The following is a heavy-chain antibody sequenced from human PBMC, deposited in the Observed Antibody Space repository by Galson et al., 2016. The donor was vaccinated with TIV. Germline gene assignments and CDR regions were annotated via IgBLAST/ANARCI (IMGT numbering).Heavy chain of an antibody. Sequence: SVKVSCKASGGIFSNFVISWVRQAPGQGLEWMGSINPIFGTANYEQKFQGRVTITADTSTSTFYMDLSSLRSEDTAIYYCARGRGYSFGSGSSYFDYWGQGSLVTVSS. CDR2: INPIFGTA. CDR3: ARGRGYSFGSGSSYFDY. D-gene: IGHD3-10*01. V-gene: IGHV1-69*06. CDR1: GGIFSNFV. J-gene: IGHJ4*02.